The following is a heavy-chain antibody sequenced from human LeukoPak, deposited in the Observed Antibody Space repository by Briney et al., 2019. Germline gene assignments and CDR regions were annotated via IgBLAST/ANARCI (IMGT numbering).Heavy chain of an antibody. J-gene: IGHJ6*02. CDR3: ARDKGDIVVVVAATFYYGMDV. Sequence: GASVKVSCKASGYTFTSYGISWVRQAPGQGLEWMGWISAYNGNTNYAQKLQGRVTMTTDTSTSTAYMELRSLRSDDTAVYYCARDKGDIVVVVAATFYYGMDVWGQGTTVTVSS. CDR1: GYTFTSYG. CDR2: ISAYNGNT. V-gene: IGHV1-18*01. D-gene: IGHD2-15*01.